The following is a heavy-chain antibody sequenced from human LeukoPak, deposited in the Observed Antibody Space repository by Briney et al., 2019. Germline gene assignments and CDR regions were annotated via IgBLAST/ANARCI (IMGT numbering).Heavy chain of an antibody. V-gene: IGHV3-23*01. Sequence: PGGSLRLSCAASGFTFSSYAMSWVRQAPGKGLEWVSAISGSGGSTYYADSVKGRFTISRDNSKNTLYLQMNSLRAEDTAVYYCAKETGHNYDFWSGYSSVLYYFDYWGQGTLVTVSS. CDR1: GFTFSSYA. D-gene: IGHD3-3*01. CDR2: ISGSGGST. J-gene: IGHJ4*02. CDR3: AKETGHNYDFWSGYSSVLYYFDY.